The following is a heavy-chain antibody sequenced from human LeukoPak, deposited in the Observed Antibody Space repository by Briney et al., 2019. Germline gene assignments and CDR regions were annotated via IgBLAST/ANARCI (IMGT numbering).Heavy chain of an antibody. CDR2: IYYSGST. D-gene: IGHD3-9*01. J-gene: IGHJ3*02. CDR1: GGSISSYY. Sequence: PSETLSLTCTVSGGSISSYYWSWIRQPPGKGLEWIGYIYYSGSTNYNPSLKSRVTISVDTSKNQFSLKLSSVTAADTAVYYCARDRRDYDILTGYYTDAFDIWGQGTMVTVSS. CDR3: ARDRRDYDILTGYYTDAFDI. V-gene: IGHV4-59*01.